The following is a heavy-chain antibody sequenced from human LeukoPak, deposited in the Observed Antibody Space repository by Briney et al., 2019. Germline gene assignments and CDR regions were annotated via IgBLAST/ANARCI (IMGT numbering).Heavy chain of an antibody. CDR2: IYYSGST. CDR1: GGSISSYY. Sequence: SETLSLTCTVSGGSISSYYWSWIRQPPGKGLEWIGYIYYSGSTNYNPSLKSRVTISVDTSKNQFSLKLSSVTAADTAVYYCARDLGIAARTFYYYGMDVWGQGTTVTVSS. V-gene: IGHV4-59*01. J-gene: IGHJ6*02. CDR3: ARDLGIAARTFYYYGMDV. D-gene: IGHD6-6*01.